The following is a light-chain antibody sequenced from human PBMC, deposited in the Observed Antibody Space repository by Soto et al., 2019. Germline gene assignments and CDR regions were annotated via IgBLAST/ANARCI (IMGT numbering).Light chain of an antibody. CDR3: QQYGSSRT. CDR2: DAS. V-gene: IGKV3-20*01. CDR1: RTVSSSY. J-gene: IGKJ1*01. Sequence: EIVLTQSPGTLSLSPGEGATLSCRASRTVSSSYLAWYQQKPGQAPRLLIYDASSRATGIPDRFSGSGSGTDFTLTISRLEPEDFAVYYCQQYGSSRTFGQGTRWISN.